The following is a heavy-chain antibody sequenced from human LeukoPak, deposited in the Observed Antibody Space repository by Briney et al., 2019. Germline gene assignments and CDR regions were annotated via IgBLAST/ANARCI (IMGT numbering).Heavy chain of an antibody. Sequence: SETLSLTCTVSGGSISSYYWSWIRQPPGKGLEWIGEINHSGSTNYNPSLKSRVTISVDTSKNQFSLKLSSVTAADTAVYYCARQRYSSSWPDAFDIWGQGTMVTVSS. J-gene: IGHJ3*02. CDR1: GGSISSYY. CDR3: ARQRYSSSWPDAFDI. V-gene: IGHV4-34*01. CDR2: INHSGST. D-gene: IGHD6-13*01.